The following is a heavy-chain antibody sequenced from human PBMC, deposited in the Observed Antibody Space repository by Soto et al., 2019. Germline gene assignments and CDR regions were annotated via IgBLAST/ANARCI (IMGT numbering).Heavy chain of an antibody. CDR2: ISYDGSNK. CDR1: VFTFSSYG. V-gene: IGHV3-30*18. Sequence: WWSLRLSCSASVFTFSSYGMHWFRQAPGKGLEWVAVISYDGSNKYYADSVKGRFTISRDNSKNTLYLQMNSLRAEDTAVYYCAKERSPEDYFDYWGQGTLVTVSS. J-gene: IGHJ4*02. CDR3: AKERSPEDYFDY.